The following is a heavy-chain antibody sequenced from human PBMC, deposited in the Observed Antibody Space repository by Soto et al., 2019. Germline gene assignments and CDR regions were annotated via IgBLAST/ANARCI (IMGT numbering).Heavy chain of an antibody. CDR3: AQTRVGTTRYFDY. J-gene: IGHJ4*02. CDR1: GFSLRSSGMC. Sequence: SGPTLVNPTQTLTLTCTFSGFSLRSSGMCVSWIRQPPGKALEWLARIDWDDDKYYSTSLKTRLTISKDTSKNQVVLTVTNMDPVDTATYYCAQTRVGTTRYFDYWGLGTLVTVSS. CDR2: IDWDDDK. D-gene: IGHD1-1*01. V-gene: IGHV2-70*11.